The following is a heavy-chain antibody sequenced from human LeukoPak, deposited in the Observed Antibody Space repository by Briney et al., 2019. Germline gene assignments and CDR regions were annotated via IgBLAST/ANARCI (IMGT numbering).Heavy chain of an antibody. Sequence: PSETLSLTCTVSGGSISTSSYYWGWVRQPPGKGLEWIGNIFYSGSTYYSPSLKSRVTISLDTSRNQFSLKLSSVTAADTAVYYCARDSATAMGAYYYYMDVWGKGTTVTISS. D-gene: IGHD5-18*01. J-gene: IGHJ6*03. CDR3: ARDSATAMGAYYYYMDV. CDR1: GGSISTSSYY. V-gene: IGHV4-39*07. CDR2: IFYSGST.